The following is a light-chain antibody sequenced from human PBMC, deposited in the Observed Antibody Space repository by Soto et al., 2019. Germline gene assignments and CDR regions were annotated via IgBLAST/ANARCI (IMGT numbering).Light chain of an antibody. J-gene: IGLJ2*01. CDR3: RSYTSSSIS. V-gene: IGLV2-14*01. CDR1: SSDVGGYNY. Sequence: QSVLTQPASVSGSPGQSITISCTGTSSDVGGYNYVSWYQQHPGKAPKLMIYDVSNRPSGVSNRFSGSKSGNTASLTISGLQAEDEADYYCRSYTSSSISFGGGTKVTVL. CDR2: DVS.